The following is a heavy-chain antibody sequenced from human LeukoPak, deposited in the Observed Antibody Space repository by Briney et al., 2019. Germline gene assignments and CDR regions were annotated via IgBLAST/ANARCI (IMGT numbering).Heavy chain of an antibody. CDR3: ALTGGYSYGSIDY. CDR2: IYYTGST. CDR1: GGSISSRSYY. Sequence: SETLSLTCTVSGGSISSRSYYWGWIRQPPGKGLEWIGSIYYTGSTYYNPSLKSRVTISVDTSKNQFSLKVSSVTAADTAVYYCALTGGYSYGSIDYWGQGTLVTVSS. D-gene: IGHD5-18*01. J-gene: IGHJ4*02. V-gene: IGHV4-39*01.